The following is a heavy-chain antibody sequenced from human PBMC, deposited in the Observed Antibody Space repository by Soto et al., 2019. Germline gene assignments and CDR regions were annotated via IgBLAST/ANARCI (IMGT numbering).Heavy chain of an antibody. CDR2: INAGNGNT. Sequence: ASVKVSCKASGYTFTSYAMHWVRQAPGQRLEWMGWINAGNGNTKYSQKFQGRVTITRDTSASTAYMELSSLRSEDTAVYYCARGTLYSSGWYYFDYGGQGTLVTVSS. D-gene: IGHD6-19*01. CDR3: ARGTLYSSGWYYFDY. J-gene: IGHJ4*02. V-gene: IGHV1-3*01. CDR1: GYTFTSYA.